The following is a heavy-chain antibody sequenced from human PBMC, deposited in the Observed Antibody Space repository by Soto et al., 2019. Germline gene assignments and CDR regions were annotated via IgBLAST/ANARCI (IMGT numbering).Heavy chain of an antibody. CDR3: ARRVYGDWYFDL. CDR2: IFHSGNT. Sequence: QVQLQESGPGLVKPSGTLSLTCAVSGGSISSSNWWSWVRQPPGKGLEWIGEIFHSGNTIYHPSLKSRCTISVDKSNNRFSLKLSSVTAADTAVYFCARRVYGDWYFDLWCRGTLVTVSS. CDR1: GGSISSSNW. D-gene: IGHD3-10*01. J-gene: IGHJ2*01. V-gene: IGHV4-4*02.